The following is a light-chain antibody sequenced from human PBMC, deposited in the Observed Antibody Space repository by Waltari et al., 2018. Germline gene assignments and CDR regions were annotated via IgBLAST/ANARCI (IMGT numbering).Light chain of an antibody. CDR3: SSYRSGSTLRV. V-gene: IGLV2-14*03. Sequence: QSALTQPASVSGSTGQSITISCTGTSRDVGTYIYDFPNRPSGVSDRFSGSKSGNTASLTISGLQAEDEADYYCSSYRSGSTLRVFGGGTKLTVL. CDR1: SRDVGTYIY. CDR2: P. J-gene: IGLJ3*02.